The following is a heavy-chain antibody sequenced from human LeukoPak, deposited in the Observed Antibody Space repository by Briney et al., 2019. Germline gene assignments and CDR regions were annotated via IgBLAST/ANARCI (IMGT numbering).Heavy chain of an antibody. D-gene: IGHD6-13*01. CDR3: AKDTPLGAAAGTGFDY. CDR1: GDSITGYY. CDR2: IYYTGNT. J-gene: IGHJ4*02. V-gene: IGHV4-39*07. Sequence: SETLSLTCSVSGDSITGYYWGWIRQPPGKGLEWIGNIYYTGNTYYNSSLKSRVTISLDTSKNQFSLQVISLTAADTAVYYCAKDTPLGAAAGTGFDYWGQGTLVTVSS.